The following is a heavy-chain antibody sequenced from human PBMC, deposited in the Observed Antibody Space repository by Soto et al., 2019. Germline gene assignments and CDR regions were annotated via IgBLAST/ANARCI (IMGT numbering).Heavy chain of an antibody. V-gene: IGHV4-34*01. CDR3: ARDYRYDFWSGYYMGGLDY. CDR2: INHSGST. J-gene: IGHJ4*02. Sequence: PSETLYLTCAVYGGSFGCYSWIWIRQPPGKGLEWIGEINHSGSTNYNPSLKSRVTISVDTSKNQFSLKLSSVTAADTAVYYCARDYRYDFWSGYYMGGLDYWGQGTLVTVSS. CDR1: GGSFGCYS. D-gene: IGHD3-3*01.